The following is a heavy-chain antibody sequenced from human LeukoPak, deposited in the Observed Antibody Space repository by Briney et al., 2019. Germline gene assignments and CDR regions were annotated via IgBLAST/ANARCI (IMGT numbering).Heavy chain of an antibody. D-gene: IGHD4-11*01. CDR3: ARSGGLQKFDY. CDR1: GFTFSNYG. Sequence: GSLRLSCSGSGFTFSNYGLHWVRQGPGQGLQWVAVISYDGNTIHYADSVKGRFIISRDTSKNTLYLQMNSLRAEDTAVYYCARSGGLQKFDYWGQGTLVTVSS. V-gene: IGHV3-30-3*01. J-gene: IGHJ4*02. CDR2: ISYDGNTI.